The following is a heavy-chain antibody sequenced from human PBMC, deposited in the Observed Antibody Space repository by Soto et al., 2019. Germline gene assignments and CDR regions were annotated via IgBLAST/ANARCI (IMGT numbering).Heavy chain of an antibody. V-gene: IGHV3-30*03. D-gene: IGHD6-13*01. CDR1: GFIFRNFG. Sequence: QVQLVESGGGVVQPGRSLRLSCAASGFIFRNFGMHWVRRAPGKGLEWVATISGDGNDKYYPDSMKGRFTISRDNFNNTLYLQLNSLRPEDTAVYHCVQAASTAHQPLDSWGQGVLVTVSS. J-gene: IGHJ4*02. CDR3: VQAASTAHQPLDS. CDR2: ISGDGNDK.